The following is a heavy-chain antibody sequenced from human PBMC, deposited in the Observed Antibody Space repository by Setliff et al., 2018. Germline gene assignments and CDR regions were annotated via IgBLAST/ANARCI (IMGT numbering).Heavy chain of an antibody. J-gene: IGHJ4*01. CDR1: GDSISGDY. Sequence: PSETLSLTCTVSGDSISGDYWSWIRQPPGKGLEWIGFIHYSGSTNYNPSLKSRVTISLDTPKNQFSLRLSSVTAADTALYYCARDYCGPTSCFAKYFDNWGHGILVTVS. CDR3: ARDYCGPTSCFAKYFDN. V-gene: IGHV4-59*01. CDR2: IHYSGST. D-gene: IGHD2-2*01.